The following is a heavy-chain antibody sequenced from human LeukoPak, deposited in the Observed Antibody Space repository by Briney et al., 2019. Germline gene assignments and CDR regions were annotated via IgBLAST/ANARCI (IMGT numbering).Heavy chain of an antibody. CDR3: ARAMGATTKYEDY. Sequence: PGGSLRLSCAASGFTFSSYGMHWVRQAPGKGLEWVAFIRYDGSNKYYADSVKGRFTISRDNSKNTLYPQMNSLRAEDRAVYYCARAMGATTKYEDYWGQGTLVTVSS. D-gene: IGHD1-26*01. CDR1: GFTFSSYG. CDR2: IRYDGSNK. V-gene: IGHV3-30*02. J-gene: IGHJ4*02.